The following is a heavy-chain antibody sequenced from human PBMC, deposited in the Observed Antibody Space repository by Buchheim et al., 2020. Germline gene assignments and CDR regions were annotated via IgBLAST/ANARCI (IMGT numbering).Heavy chain of an antibody. V-gene: IGHV3-7*05. Sequence: EVQLVESGGGLVQPGGSLRISCAASEFIFTNYWMTWIRQAPGKGLEWVANIKQDGSASYYADSVKGRFPISRDDAENSLFLQMNSLRAEDTAVYYCASGGHVEYWGQGTL. D-gene: IGHD3-16*01. CDR2: IKQDGSAS. J-gene: IGHJ4*02. CDR1: EFIFTNYW. CDR3: ASGGHVEY.